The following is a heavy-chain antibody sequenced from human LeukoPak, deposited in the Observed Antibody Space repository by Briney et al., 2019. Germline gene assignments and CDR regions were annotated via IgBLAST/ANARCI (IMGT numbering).Heavy chain of an antibody. V-gene: IGHV4-4*09. J-gene: IGHJ6*03. D-gene: IGHD4-23*01. CDR2: IYTSGST. CDR3: ARQDLGVTYGYYYYYMDV. Sequence: SETLSLTCTVSGGSISNYYWSWIRQPPGKGLEWIGYIYTSGSTNYNPSLKSRVTISVDTSKNQFSLKLSSVTAADTAVYYCARQDLGVTYGYYYYYMDVWGKGTTVTVSS. CDR1: GGSISNYY.